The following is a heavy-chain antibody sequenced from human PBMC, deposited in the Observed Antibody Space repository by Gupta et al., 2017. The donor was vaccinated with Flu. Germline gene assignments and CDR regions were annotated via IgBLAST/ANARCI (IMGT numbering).Heavy chain of an antibody. J-gene: IGHJ5*01. CDR2: INPNSGGT. V-gene: IGHV1-2*02. D-gene: IGHD3-22*01. Sequence: QVQLEQSGAELKKPAASVKASCKASDYRFTGYYLHWARQAPGDGLEWMAWINPNSGGTRYEQKFQGRATATRDTYTSTAYMDQSSLRSDDTAVYYGARDLNYWYDHSGPSPVNSWFDFWGQGTLVSVAS. CDR3: ARDLNYWYDHSGPSPVNSWFDF. CDR1: DYRFTGYY.